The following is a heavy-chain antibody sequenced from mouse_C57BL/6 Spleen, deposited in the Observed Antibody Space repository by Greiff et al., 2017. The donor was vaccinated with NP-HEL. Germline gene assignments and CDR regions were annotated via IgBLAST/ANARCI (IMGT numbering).Heavy chain of an antibody. J-gene: IGHJ2*01. V-gene: IGHV5-9-1*02. CDR3: TRGPLYYGSSYYLDY. D-gene: IGHD1-1*01. Sequence: EVQLVESGEGLVKPGGSLKLSCAASGFTFSSYAMSWVRQTPEKRLEWVAYISSGGDYIYYADTVKGRFTISRDNARNTLYLQMSSLKSEDTAMYYCTRGPLYYGSSYYLDYWGQGTTLTVSS. CDR1: GFTFSSYA. CDR2: ISSGGDYI.